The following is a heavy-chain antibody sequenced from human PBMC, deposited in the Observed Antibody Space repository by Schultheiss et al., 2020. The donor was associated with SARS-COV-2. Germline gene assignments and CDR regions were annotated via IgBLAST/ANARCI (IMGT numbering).Heavy chain of an antibody. CDR1: GGSISSSSYY. V-gene: IGHV4-31*03. CDR2: IYYSGST. D-gene: IGHD5-12*01. J-gene: IGHJ4*02. Sequence: SETLSLTCTVSGGSISSSSYYWGWIRQPPGKGLEWIGYIYYSGSTYYNPSLKSRVTISVDTSKNQFSLKLSSVTAADTAVYYCARWATGPGFDYWGQGTLVTVSS. CDR3: ARWATGPGFDY.